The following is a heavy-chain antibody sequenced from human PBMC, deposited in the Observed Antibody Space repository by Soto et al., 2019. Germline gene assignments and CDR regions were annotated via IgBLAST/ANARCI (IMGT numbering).Heavy chain of an antibody. CDR1: GFTFGDYG. V-gene: IGHV3-49*04. CDR2: TRSKAYSGAT. J-gene: IGHJ4*02. Sequence: SLRLSCSASGFTFGDYGMSWVRQAPGKGLEWVGFTRSKAYSGATDYAASVPGRFTISRDDPTSIAYLQMNILKTEDTAVYYGTRGRQDFDYWGQGTVVTVSS. CDR3: TRGRQDFDY.